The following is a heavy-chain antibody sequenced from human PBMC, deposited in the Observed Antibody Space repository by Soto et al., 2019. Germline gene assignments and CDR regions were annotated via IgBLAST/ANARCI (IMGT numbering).Heavy chain of an antibody. Sequence: PSETLSLTCTVSGASINNGGYFWSWVRQHPGKDLEWIGYIYYDGSTSYNPSLKSRVIMSLDTSKNQFPLKLSSMTAADTAVYYCARYYDILTGSIPYVFAIWGQGTMVTVSS. CDR1: GASINNGGYF. V-gene: IGHV4-31*03. J-gene: IGHJ3*02. CDR3: ARYYDILTGSIPYVFAI. CDR2: IYYDGST. D-gene: IGHD3-9*01.